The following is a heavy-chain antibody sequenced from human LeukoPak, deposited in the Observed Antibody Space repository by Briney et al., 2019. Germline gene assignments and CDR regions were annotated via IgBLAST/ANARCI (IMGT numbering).Heavy chain of an antibody. D-gene: IGHD5-24*01. Sequence: QPGGSLRLSCAASGFTFSSYWMSWVRQAPGKGLEWVANIKQDGSEKYYVDSVKGRFTISRDNVKNSVYLQMNSLRAEDTAVYYCARDRDNLGYYSEYWGQGTLVTVSS. V-gene: IGHV3-7*01. J-gene: IGHJ4*02. CDR1: GFTFSSYW. CDR2: IKQDGSEK. CDR3: ARDRDNLGYYSEY.